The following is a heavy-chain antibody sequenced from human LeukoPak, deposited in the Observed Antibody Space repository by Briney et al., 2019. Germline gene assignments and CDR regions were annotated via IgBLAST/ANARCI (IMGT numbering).Heavy chain of an antibody. Sequence: SETLSLTCTVSSGSISSSSYYWGWIRQPPGKGLEWIGSIYYSGSTYYNPSLKSRVTISVDTSKNQFSLKLSSVTAADTAVYYCAGTIFGVVTNYWYFDLWGRGTLVTVSS. CDR3: AGTIFGVVTNYWYFDL. CDR1: SGSISSSSYY. CDR2: IYYSGST. J-gene: IGHJ2*01. V-gene: IGHV4-39*07. D-gene: IGHD3-3*01.